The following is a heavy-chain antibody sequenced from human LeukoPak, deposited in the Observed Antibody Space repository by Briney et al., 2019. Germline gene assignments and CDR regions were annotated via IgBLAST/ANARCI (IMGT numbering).Heavy chain of an antibody. CDR2: ISFDGRNE. CDR3: AKERAAMGTDAFDI. J-gene: IGHJ3*02. D-gene: IGHD5-18*01. Sequence: GGSLRLSCAASGFTFTHYGIHWVRQAPGKGLEWVASISFDGRNEYYLDSVKGRFTISRDSPKNTLYLQTNSLRAEDTAVYYCAKERAAMGTDAFDIWGQGTMVTVSS. CDR1: GFTFTHYG. V-gene: IGHV3-30*18.